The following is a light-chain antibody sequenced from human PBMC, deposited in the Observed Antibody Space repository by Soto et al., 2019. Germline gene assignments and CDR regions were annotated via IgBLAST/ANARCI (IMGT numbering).Light chain of an antibody. CDR2: LTSDGSH. CDR3: QTWGTGINWV. Sequence: PVLPQSPSASASLGASVKLTCTLSSGHSSYAIAWHQLLPEKGPRFLMKLTSDGSHSKGDGIPDRFSGSSSGAERYLTISSLQSEDEADYYCQTWGTGINWVFGGGTKLTVL. V-gene: IGLV4-69*01. CDR1: SGHSSYA. J-gene: IGLJ3*02.